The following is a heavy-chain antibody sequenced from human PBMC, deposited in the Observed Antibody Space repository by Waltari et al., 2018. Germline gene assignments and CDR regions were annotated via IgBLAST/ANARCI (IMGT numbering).Heavy chain of an antibody. V-gene: IGHV3-7*01. D-gene: IGHD1-20*01. CDR3: ARLWYNWNPFDQ. Sequence: EVQLVESGGGLVQPGGSLRLSCATSGFTFSNFWMSWVRQAPGKGLEWVANIKQDGSEKYYVDSVMGRFTISRDNAKNSLYLQMSSLRVEDTAVYYCARLWYNWNPFDQWGQGALVTVSS. CDR2: IKQDGSEK. J-gene: IGHJ4*02. CDR1: GFTFSNFW.